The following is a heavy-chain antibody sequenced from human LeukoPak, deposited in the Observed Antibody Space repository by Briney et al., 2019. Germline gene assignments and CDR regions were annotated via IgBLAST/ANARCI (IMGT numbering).Heavy chain of an antibody. CDR1: EFTFTSSA. CDR2: IVVGSGNT. D-gene: IGHD4-17*01. J-gene: IGHJ4*02. Sequence: GTSVKVSCKASEFTFTSSAMQWVRQARGQRVEWIGWIVVGSGNTNYAQKFQERVTITRDMSTSTAYMELSSLRSEDTSVYYCAARPPSGDYVSTFDYWGQGTLVTVSS. V-gene: IGHV1-58*02. CDR3: AARPPSGDYVSTFDY.